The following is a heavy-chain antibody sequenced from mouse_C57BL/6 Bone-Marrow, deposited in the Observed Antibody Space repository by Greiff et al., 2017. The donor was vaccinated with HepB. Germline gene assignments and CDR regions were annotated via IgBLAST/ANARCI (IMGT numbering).Heavy chain of an antibody. CDR2: INPNYGTT. Sequence: VHVKQSGPELVKPGASVKISCKASGYSFTDYNMNWVKQSNGKSLEWIGVINPNYGTTSYNQKFKGKATLTVDQSSSTAYMQLNSLTSEDSAVYYCARRGGPRGVFDVWGTGTTVTVSS. J-gene: IGHJ1*03. CDR3: ARRGGPRGVFDV. D-gene: IGHD2-10*02. CDR1: GYSFTDYN. V-gene: IGHV1-39*01.